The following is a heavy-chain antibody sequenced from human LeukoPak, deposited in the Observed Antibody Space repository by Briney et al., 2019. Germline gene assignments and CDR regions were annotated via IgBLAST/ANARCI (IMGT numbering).Heavy chain of an antibody. V-gene: IGHV3-21*01. CDR3: ARFTTVTDAFDI. CDR1: GLTFSGYS. D-gene: IGHD4-17*01. Sequence: GGSLRLSCAASGLTFSGYSMNWVRRAPGKGLEWVSSISSGSSFMYYADSVKGRFTISRDNAKNSLYLQMNSLRAEDTAVYYCARFTTVTDAFDIWGQGTMVTVSS. CDR2: ISSGSSFM. J-gene: IGHJ3*02.